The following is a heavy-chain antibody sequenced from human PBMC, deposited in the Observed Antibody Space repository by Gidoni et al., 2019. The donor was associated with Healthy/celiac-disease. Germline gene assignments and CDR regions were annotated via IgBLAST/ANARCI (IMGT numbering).Heavy chain of an antibody. CDR3: ARQDGYYYYYYMDV. CDR1: GFTFADYG. V-gene: IGHV3-20*04. J-gene: IGHJ6*03. CDR2: INWNGGST. Sequence: EVQLVESGGGVVRPGGSLRPSCAASGFTFADYGMSWVRLAPGKGLEWVSGINWNGGSTGYADSVKGRFTISRDNAKNSLYLQMNSLRAEDTALYYCARQDGYYYYYYMDVWGKGTTVTVSS.